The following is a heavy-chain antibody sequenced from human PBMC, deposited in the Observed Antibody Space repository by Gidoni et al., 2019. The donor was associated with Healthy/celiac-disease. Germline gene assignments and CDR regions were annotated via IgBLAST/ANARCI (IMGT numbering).Heavy chain of an antibody. Sequence: QVQLQESGPGLVKPSETLSLTCTVSGGSISSYYWSWIRQPPGKGLEWIGYIYYSGSTNYNPSLKSRVTISVDTSKNQFSLKLSSVTAADTAVYYCARARVTIPPKLRPPRGDAFDIWGQGTMVTVSS. J-gene: IGHJ3*02. CDR1: GGSISSYY. V-gene: IGHV4-59*01. CDR3: ARARVTIPPKLRPPRGDAFDI. D-gene: IGHD3-3*01. CDR2: IYYSGST.